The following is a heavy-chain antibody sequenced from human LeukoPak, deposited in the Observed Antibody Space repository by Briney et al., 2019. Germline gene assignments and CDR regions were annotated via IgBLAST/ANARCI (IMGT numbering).Heavy chain of an antibody. Sequence: PSQTLSLTCTVSGGSIGSGGYYWSWIRQHPGKGLEWIGYIYYSGSTYYNPSLKSRVTISVDTSKNQFSLKLSSVTAADTAVYYCARKMRGDYYGMDVWGQGTTVTVSS. CDR3: ARKMRGDYYGMDV. CDR2: IYYSGST. CDR1: GGSIGSGGYY. D-gene: IGHD3-10*01. J-gene: IGHJ6*02. V-gene: IGHV4-31*03.